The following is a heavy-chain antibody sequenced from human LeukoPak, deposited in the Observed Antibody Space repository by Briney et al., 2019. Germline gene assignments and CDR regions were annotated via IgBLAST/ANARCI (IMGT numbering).Heavy chain of an antibody. D-gene: IGHD1-7*01. J-gene: IGHJ3*02. V-gene: IGHV3-20*04. CDR2: INWNGGST. CDR1: GFTFDDSV. CDR3: ARSNFAMEAFDI. Sequence: GGSLRLSCAASGFTFDDSVMSWVRQAPGKGLEWVSSINWNGGSTGYADSVKGRFTISRDNAKNSLYLQMNSLRAEDTAVYYCARSNFAMEAFDIWGQGTMVTVSS.